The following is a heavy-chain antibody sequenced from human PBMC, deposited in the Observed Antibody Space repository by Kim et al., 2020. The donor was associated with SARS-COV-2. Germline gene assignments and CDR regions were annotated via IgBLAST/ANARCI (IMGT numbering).Heavy chain of an antibody. CDR1: GGSISSYY. J-gene: IGHJ6*02. V-gene: IGHV4-59*01. CDR3: AREGNPGISVAGTWFYGLDV. CDR2: IYYSGST. D-gene: IGHD6-19*01. Sequence: SETLSLTCTVSGGSISSYYWNWIRQSPGKGLEWIGYIYYSGSTNYNPSLKSRVTILLDTSKNQFSLKLSSVTAADTAVYFCAREGNPGISVAGTWFYGLDVWGQGTTVTVSS.